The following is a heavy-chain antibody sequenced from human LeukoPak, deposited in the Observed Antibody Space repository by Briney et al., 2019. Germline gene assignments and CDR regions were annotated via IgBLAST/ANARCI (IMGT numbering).Heavy chain of an antibody. CDR2: ISGSGGST. Sequence: GGSLRLSCAASEFTFSTYGMSWVRQAPGKGLEWVSGISGSGGSTYYADSVKGRFTISRDNSKNTLYLQMHSLRAEDAAVYYCAKDKNYDILTGYYRGLDYWGQGTLVTVSS. CDR1: EFTFSTYG. J-gene: IGHJ4*02. V-gene: IGHV3-23*01. D-gene: IGHD3-9*01. CDR3: AKDKNYDILTGYYRGLDY.